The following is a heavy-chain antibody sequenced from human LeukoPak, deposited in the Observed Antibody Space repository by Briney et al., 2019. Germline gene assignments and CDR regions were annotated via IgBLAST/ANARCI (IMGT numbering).Heavy chain of an antibody. CDR3: ARGAWNWNYFDY. Sequence: SETLSLTCTVSGGSLSSYFWSWIRQPPGKGLEWIAYIYYSGSTNYNPSLKSRVTISVDTSKNQFSLKLSSVTAAVTAVYYCARGAWNWNYFDYWGQGTLVTVSS. V-gene: IGHV4-59*01. CDR1: GGSLSSYF. CDR2: IYYSGST. D-gene: IGHD1-1*01. J-gene: IGHJ4*02.